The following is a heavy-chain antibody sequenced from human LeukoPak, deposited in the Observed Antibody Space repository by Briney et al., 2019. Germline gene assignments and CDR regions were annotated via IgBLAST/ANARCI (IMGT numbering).Heavy chain of an antibody. D-gene: IGHD3-9*01. CDR2: IYWNDDK. V-gene: IGHV2-5*01. Sequence: SGPTLVKPTQTLTLTCTFSGFSLSTSGVGVGWIRQPPGKALEWLALIYWNDDKRYSPSLKSRLTITKDTSKNQVVLTMTNMVPVDTATYYCARRYYDILTGYRGFDYWGQGTLVTVSS. J-gene: IGHJ4*02. CDR3: ARRYYDILTGYRGFDY. CDR1: GFSLSTSGVG.